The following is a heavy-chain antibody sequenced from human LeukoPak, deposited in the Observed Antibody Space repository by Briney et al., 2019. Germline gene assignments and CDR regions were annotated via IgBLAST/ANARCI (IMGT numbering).Heavy chain of an antibody. J-gene: IGHJ4*02. CDR2: ISGSGDAT. V-gene: IGHV3-23*01. CDR3: AKSRGESRGGSNY. Sequence: PGGSLRLFCAASGFSFRSYAMNCVRQAPGKGLECVSFISGSGDATHYADSVKGRFTISRDNSKNTLYLQMNSLRAEDTAVYYCAKSRGESRGGSNYWGQGTLVTVSS. CDR1: GFSFRSYA. D-gene: IGHD2-15*01.